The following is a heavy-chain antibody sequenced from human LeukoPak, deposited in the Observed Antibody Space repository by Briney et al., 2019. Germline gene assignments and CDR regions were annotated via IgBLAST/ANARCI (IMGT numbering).Heavy chain of an antibody. CDR1: GFTFSSSS. J-gene: IGHJ6*03. Sequence: PGGSLRLSCAASGFTFSSSSMSWVRQTPGKGLEWVSSITCSSTYTFYVDSVKGRFTISRDNARNSLYLQMNSPRAEDTAVYYCAKRPYSGTYGDTYYYYMDVWGKGNTVTISS. CDR3: AKRPYSGTYGDTYYYYMDV. V-gene: IGHV3-21*01. D-gene: IGHD1-26*01. CDR2: ITCSSTYT.